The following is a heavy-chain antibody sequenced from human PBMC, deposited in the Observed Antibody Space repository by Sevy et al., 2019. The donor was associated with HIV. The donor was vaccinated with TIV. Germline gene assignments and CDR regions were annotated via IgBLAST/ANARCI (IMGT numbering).Heavy chain of an antibody. J-gene: IGHJ6*03. Sequence: SETLSLTCTVSGGSISSGGYYWSWIRQHPGKGLEWIGYIYYSGSTYYNPSLKSRVTISVDTSKNQFSLKLSSVTAADTAVYYCARVCSTRCYFPYCYYYYMDVWGKRTTVTVSS. CDR2: IYYSGST. CDR3: ARVCSTRCYFPYCYYYYMDV. D-gene: IGHD2-2*01. V-gene: IGHV4-31*03. CDR1: GGSISSGGYY.